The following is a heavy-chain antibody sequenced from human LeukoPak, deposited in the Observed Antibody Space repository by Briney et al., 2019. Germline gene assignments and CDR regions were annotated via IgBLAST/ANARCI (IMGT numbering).Heavy chain of an antibody. CDR3: AKRYHYASGSSDY. J-gene: IGHJ4*02. CDR2: IGAGGRTT. CDR1: GFTFTNFA. Sequence: GGSLRLSCAASGFTFTNFAMTWVRQAPGKGLEWVSAIGAGGRTTFYADSVKGRFTISRDNSKNMLYLQVNSLSAEDTAVYYCAKRYHYASGSSDYWGQGTLVTVSS. D-gene: IGHD3-10*01. V-gene: IGHV3-23*01.